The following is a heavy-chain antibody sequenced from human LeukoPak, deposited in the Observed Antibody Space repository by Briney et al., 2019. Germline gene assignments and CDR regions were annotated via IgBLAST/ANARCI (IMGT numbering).Heavy chain of an antibody. V-gene: IGHV3-21*01. Sequence: PGGSLRLSCAASGFTFSSYSMNWVRQAPGKGLEWVSSISSSSSYIYYADSVKGRFTISRDNAKNSLYLQMNSLRAEDTAVYYCARAYYDFWSGYWYFDYWGQGTLVTVSS. CDR1: GFTFSSYS. J-gene: IGHJ4*02. CDR2: ISSSSSYI. CDR3: ARAYYDFWSGYWYFDY. D-gene: IGHD3-3*01.